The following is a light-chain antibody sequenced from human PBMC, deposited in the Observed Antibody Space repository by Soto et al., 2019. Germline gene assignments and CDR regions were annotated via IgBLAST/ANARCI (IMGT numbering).Light chain of an antibody. CDR1: KSDVGSSNL. J-gene: IGLJ2*01. V-gene: IGLV2-23*01. CDR3: CSYAGGGTLVV. CDR2: EGS. Sequence: QSVLTQPDSVSGSPGQSITISCTGTKSDVGSSNLVSWYQQHPGKAPKLMIYEGSKRPSGISNRFSGSKSGNTASLTISGLQAEDEADYYCCSYAGGGTLVVFGGGTQLTVL.